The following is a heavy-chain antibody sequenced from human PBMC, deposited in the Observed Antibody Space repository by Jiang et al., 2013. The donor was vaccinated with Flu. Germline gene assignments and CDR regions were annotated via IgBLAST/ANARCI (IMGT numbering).Heavy chain of an antibody. D-gene: IGHD5-12*01. Sequence: GSGLVKPSETLSLTCTVSGASITSHYWTWIRQPPGKGLEWIGYVHYSGSANYNPSLKNRVTISVDKSKTQFSLKLRSVTAADTAVYYCARTPWGYAFDSWGQGTLVTVSS. J-gene: IGHJ4*02. CDR1: GASITSHY. CDR2: VHYSGSA. CDR3: ARTPWGYAFDS. V-gene: IGHV4-59*08.